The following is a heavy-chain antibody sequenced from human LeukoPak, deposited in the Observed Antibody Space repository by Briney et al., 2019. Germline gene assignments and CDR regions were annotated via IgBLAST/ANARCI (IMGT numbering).Heavy chain of an antibody. J-gene: IGHJ4*02. CDR3: AKAGIGADGAGFLCEY. CDR2: ASYYVGKQ. CDR1: GFNLTDYW. V-gene: IGHV3-23*01. D-gene: IGHD1-1*01. Sequence: GGSLRLSCAASGFNLTDYWMSWVRQAPGKGLEWVSTASYYVGKQYHADSVRGRFTVSRDNSRNTVSLQMSSLRVEDTGIYYCAKAGIGADGAGFLCEYWGQGTLVTVSS.